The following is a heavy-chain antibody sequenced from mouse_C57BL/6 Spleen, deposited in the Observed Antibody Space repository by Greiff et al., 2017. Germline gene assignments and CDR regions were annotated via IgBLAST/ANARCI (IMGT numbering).Heavy chain of an antibody. CDR1: GYTFTDYN. V-gene: IGHV1-22*01. CDR3: ARWDYGYDGPYYYAMDY. J-gene: IGHJ4*01. CDR2: INPNNGGT. D-gene: IGHD2-2*01. Sequence: EVKLMESGPELVKPGASVKMSCKASGYTFTDYNMHWVKQSHGKSLEWIGYINPNNGGTSYNQKFKGKATLTVNKSSSTAYMELRSLTSEDSAVYYCARWDYGYDGPYYYAMDYWGQGTSVTVSS.